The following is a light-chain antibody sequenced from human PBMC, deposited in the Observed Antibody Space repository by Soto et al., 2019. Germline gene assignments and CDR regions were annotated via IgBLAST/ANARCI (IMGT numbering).Light chain of an antibody. CDR1: QSISRW. Sequence: DIQMTQSPSTLSASVVDRVTITCRASQSISRWLAWYQQKPGAAPKLLIYEASTLESGVPSRFSGSRSGKEFTLTVSSLQPDDFATYYCQQYNDSFPYAFGQGTQL. CDR2: EAS. CDR3: QQYNDSFPYA. J-gene: IGKJ2*01. V-gene: IGKV1-5*03.